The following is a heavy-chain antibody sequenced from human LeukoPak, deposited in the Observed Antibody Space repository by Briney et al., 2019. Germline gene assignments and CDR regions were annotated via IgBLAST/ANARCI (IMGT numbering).Heavy chain of an antibody. Sequence: SETLSLTCTVSGGSMSSHYWSWIRQPPGKGLEWIGYIYYSGSTNYNPSLKSRIAISVDTSKNQFSLKLSSVTAADTAVYYCARIYPFWSGPYSTSYYFGNWGQGTLVAVSS. J-gene: IGHJ4*02. D-gene: IGHD3-3*01. CDR3: ARIYPFWSGPYSTSYYFGN. V-gene: IGHV4-59*11. CDR2: IYYSGST. CDR1: GGSMSSHY.